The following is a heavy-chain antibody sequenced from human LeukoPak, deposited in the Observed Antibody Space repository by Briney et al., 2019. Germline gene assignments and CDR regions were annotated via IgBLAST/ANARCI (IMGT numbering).Heavy chain of an antibody. CDR3: AKGYSYGQDY. D-gene: IGHD5-18*01. J-gene: IGHJ4*02. V-gene: IGHV3-30*02. Sequence: GGSLRLSCAASGFTFSSYGLHWVRQAPGKGLEWVTFIRYDGTDKYYADSVKGRFTISRDDSKNTLYLQMNSLRIEDTAVYYCAKGYSYGQDYWGQGTLVTVSS. CDR2: IRYDGTDK. CDR1: GFTFSSYG.